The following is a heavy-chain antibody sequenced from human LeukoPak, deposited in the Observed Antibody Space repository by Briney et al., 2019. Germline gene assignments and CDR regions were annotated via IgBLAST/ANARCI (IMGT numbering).Heavy chain of an antibody. J-gene: IGHJ4*02. CDR2: IYTSGST. D-gene: IGHD3-22*01. Sequence: PSETLSLTCTVSGGSISSYYWSWIRQPAGKGLEWIGRIYTSGSTNYNPSLKSRVTMSVDTSKNQFSLKLSSVTAADTAVYYCARGSHYYDSSGYRFDYWGQGTLVTVSS. CDR1: GGSISSYY. V-gene: IGHV4-4*07. CDR3: ARGSHYYDSSGYRFDY.